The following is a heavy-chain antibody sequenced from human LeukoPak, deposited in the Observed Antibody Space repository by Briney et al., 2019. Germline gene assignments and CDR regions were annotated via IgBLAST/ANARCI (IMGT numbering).Heavy chain of an antibody. Sequence: SETLSLTCTVSGGSISSGGYYWSWIRQHPGKGLEWIGYIYYSGSTYYNPSLKSRVTISVDTSKNQFSLKLSSVTAADTAVYYCARIRTSDFLERVSLGVHYYYGMDVWGQGTTVTVSS. J-gene: IGHJ6*02. CDR2: IYYSGST. CDR3: ARIRTSDFLERVSLGVHYYYGMDV. D-gene: IGHD1-1*01. CDR1: GGSISSGGYY. V-gene: IGHV4-31*03.